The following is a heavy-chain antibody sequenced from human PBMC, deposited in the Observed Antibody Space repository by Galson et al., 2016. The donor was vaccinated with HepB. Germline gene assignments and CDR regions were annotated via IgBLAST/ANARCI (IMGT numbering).Heavy chain of an antibody. J-gene: IGHJ4*02. CDR2: VYFRGSI. V-gene: IGHV4-39*01. Sequence: ETLSLTCTVSGGSISSSSFYWGWVRQPPGKGLEWIGNVYFRGSIYYNPSLKSRVTMSVDTSESQFSLHLTSVTAADTAVYYCASLISTGNGNFFDFWGQGALVTVAS. D-gene: IGHD2-2*01. CDR3: ASLISTGNGNFFDF. CDR1: GGSISSSSFY.